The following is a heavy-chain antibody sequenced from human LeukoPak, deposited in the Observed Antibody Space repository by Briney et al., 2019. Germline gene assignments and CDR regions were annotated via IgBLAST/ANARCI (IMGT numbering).Heavy chain of an antibody. V-gene: IGHV3-30-3*01. CDR1: GFTFSSYA. Sequence: GGSLRLSCAASGFTFSSYAMSWVRQAPGKGLEWVAVISYDGSNEYYADSVKGRFIISRDNSKNTLYLQMNSLRAEDTAVYYCARDTFQLRYFDSAGYGMDVWGQGTTVTVSS. CDR3: ARDTFQLRYFDSAGYGMDV. D-gene: IGHD3-9*01. J-gene: IGHJ6*02. CDR2: ISYDGSNE.